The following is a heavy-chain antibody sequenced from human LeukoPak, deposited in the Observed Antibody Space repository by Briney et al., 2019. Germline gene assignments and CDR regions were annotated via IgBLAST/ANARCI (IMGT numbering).Heavy chain of an antibody. J-gene: IGHJ4*02. CDR2: VYSSGTT. D-gene: IGHD6-13*01. CDR1: GDSISSSPYY. V-gene: IGHV4-39*01. Sequence: SETLSLTCNVSGDSISSSPYYWGWIRQPPGKGLEWIASVYSSGTTYYTPSLKSRVTISIDTSKSQFSLRLSSVTAADPALYFCARHGGPAAGLDYWGKGSRVTASS. CDR3: ARHGGPAAGLDY.